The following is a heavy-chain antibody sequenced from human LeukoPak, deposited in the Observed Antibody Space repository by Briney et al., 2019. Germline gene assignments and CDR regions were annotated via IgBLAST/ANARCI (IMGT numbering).Heavy chain of an antibody. CDR1: GGTFSSYA. D-gene: IGHD1-26*01. CDR2: FIPIFGTA. V-gene: IGHV1-69*01. CDR3: AREDSGSSLGVC. Sequence: SVKVSCKASGGTFSSYAISWVRQAPGQGLEWMGGFIPIFGTANYAQKFQGSVTITADESTSTAYMELSSLRSEDTAVYYCAREDSGSSLGVCWGQGTLVTVSS. J-gene: IGHJ4*02.